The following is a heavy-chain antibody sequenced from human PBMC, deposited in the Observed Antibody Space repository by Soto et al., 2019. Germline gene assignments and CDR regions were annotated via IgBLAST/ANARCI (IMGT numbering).Heavy chain of an antibody. CDR1: GFTFSEYA. CDR3: TKEPKKSISHDY. Sequence: EVQLLESGGGLVQPGGSLRLSCAASGFTFSEYAMSWVRQAPGKGLEWVSSISSSGGTTSYTDSVKGRFTISRDNSKNTLFLQMNGLRAEDTAIYYCTKEPKKSISHDYWRLGTLVTVSP. J-gene: IGHJ4*02. D-gene: IGHD2-21*01. CDR2: ISSSGGTT. V-gene: IGHV3-23*01.